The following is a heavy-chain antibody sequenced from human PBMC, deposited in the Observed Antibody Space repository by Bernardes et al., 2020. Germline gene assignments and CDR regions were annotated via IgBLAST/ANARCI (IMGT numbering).Heavy chain of an antibody. V-gene: IGHV4-59*01. CDR1: GGSISSYY. CDR2: IYYSGST. Sequence: ETLSLTCTVSGGSISSYYWSWIRQPPGKGLEWIGYIYYSGSTNYNPSLKSRVTISVDTSKNQFSLKLSSVTAADTAVYYCARMGCSSTSCLWPHSNWFDPWGQGTLVTVSS. D-gene: IGHD2-2*01. CDR3: ARMGCSSTSCLWPHSNWFDP. J-gene: IGHJ5*02.